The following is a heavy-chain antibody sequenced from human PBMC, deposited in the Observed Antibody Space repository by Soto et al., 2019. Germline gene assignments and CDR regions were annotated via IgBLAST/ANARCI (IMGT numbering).Heavy chain of an antibody. CDR2: IYYSGST. CDR3: ARDSARGGDYDSSGYYRDAFDI. Sequence: SETLSLTCTVSGGSISSGGYYWSWIRQHPGKGLEWIGYIYYSGSTYYNPSLKSRVTISVDTSKNQFSLKLSSVTAADTAVYYCARDSARGGDYDSSGYYRDAFDIWRQVTMVTVSS. D-gene: IGHD3-22*01. J-gene: IGHJ3*02. V-gene: IGHV4-31*03. CDR1: GGSISSGGYY.